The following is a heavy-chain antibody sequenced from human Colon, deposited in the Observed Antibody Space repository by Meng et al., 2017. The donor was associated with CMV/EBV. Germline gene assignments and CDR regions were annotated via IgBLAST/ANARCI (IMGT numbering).Heavy chain of an antibody. V-gene: IGHV4-61*02. CDR1: GGSISSDSYY. J-gene: IGHJ4*02. Sequence: CTVSGGSISSDSYYWTWIRQPAGKGLEWIGRIHASGSTNYNPSLKSRVTISGDTSKNQFSLRLTSVTAADTAVYYCAGSDGSSSCVDYWGQGTLVTVSS. CDR3: AGSDGSSSCVDY. CDR2: IHASGST. D-gene: IGHD6-13*01.